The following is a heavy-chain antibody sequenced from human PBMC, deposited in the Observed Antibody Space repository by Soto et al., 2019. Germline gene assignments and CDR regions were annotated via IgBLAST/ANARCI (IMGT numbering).Heavy chain of an antibody. CDR3: ARVPDR. V-gene: IGHV4-34*01. Sequence: SETLSLTCTVSGASISSYYWSWIRQPPGKGLEWIGEINHSGSTYYNPSLKSRVTISVDRSKNQFSLKLSSVTAADTAVYYCARVPDRWGQGTLVTVSS. D-gene: IGHD2-2*01. CDR2: INHSGST. J-gene: IGHJ5*02. CDR1: GASISSYY.